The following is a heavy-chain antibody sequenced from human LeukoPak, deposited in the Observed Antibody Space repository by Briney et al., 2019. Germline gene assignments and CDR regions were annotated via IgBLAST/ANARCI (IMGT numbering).Heavy chain of an antibody. D-gene: IGHD3-22*01. Sequence: ASVKVSCKASGYTFTSYGIRWVRQAPGQGLEWMGWISAYNGNTNYAQKLQGRVTMTTDTSTSTAYMELRSLRSDDTAVYYCARDNYYDSSGYYSLLFYYYYGMDVWGQGTTVTVSS. J-gene: IGHJ6*02. CDR3: ARDNYYDSSGYYSLLFYYYYGMDV. V-gene: IGHV1-18*01. CDR2: ISAYNGNT. CDR1: GYTFTSYG.